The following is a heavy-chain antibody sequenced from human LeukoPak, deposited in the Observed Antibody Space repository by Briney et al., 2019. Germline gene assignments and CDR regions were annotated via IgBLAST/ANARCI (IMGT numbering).Heavy chain of an antibody. CDR1: GFTFSDYY. V-gene: IGHV3-11*01. D-gene: IGHD6-19*01. CDR2: ISSSGSTI. CDR3: AKVPPTGRSSGWLDY. Sequence: MAGGSLRLSCAASGFTFSDYYMSWIRQAPGKGLEWVSYISSSGSTIYYADSVKGRFTISRDNAKNSLYLQMNSLRAEDTAVYYCAKVPPTGRSSGWLDYWGQGTLVTVSS. J-gene: IGHJ4*02.